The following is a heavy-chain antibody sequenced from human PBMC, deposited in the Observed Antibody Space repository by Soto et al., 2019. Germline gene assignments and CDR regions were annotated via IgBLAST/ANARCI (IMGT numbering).Heavy chain of an antibody. Sequence: QVQLVESGGGVVQPGRSLRLSCAASGFSFNTFGIHWVRQAPGKGLEWVALISDDGRNKYFADSVKGRFTIARDNSNNTLYLQINSLRAEVTAVYYCAKDWGHGDYAFENWCQGTLVIVSS. CDR3: AKDWGHGDYAFEN. CDR1: GFSFNTFG. V-gene: IGHV3-30*18. D-gene: IGHD4-17*01. J-gene: IGHJ4*02. CDR2: ISDDGRNK.